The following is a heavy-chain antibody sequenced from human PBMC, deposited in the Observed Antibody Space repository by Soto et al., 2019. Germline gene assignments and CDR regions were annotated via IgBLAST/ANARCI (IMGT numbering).Heavy chain of an antibody. CDR2: VSGSGATT. V-gene: IGHV3-23*01. CDR1: GFSFGGYG. CDR3: AEASKGYTGYDLDY. D-gene: IGHD5-12*01. Sequence: EVQLLESGGGLVPPGGSLRLSCAASGFSFGGYGMSWVRQAPGQGLEWVSAVSGSGATTYYSDSVRGRFTISRDNSKNTLYLQMSRLRAEDTAGYFCAEASKGYTGYDLDYWGQGTLVGVSP. J-gene: IGHJ4*02.